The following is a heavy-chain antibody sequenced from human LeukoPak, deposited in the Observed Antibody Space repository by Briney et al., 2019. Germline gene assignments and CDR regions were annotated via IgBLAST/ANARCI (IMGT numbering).Heavy chain of an antibody. Sequence: ASVEVSCKASGYSFTSYYIHWVRQAPGQGLEWMGIINPSSGSTRYAQEFQGRVTLTRDTSTSTVYMEVSSLRSEDTAVYYCARDGPGYTSSSTDYMDVWGKGTTVTVSS. CDR3: ARDGPGYTSSSTDYMDV. V-gene: IGHV1-46*01. D-gene: IGHD6-13*01. CDR2: INPSSGST. J-gene: IGHJ6*03. CDR1: GYSFTSYY.